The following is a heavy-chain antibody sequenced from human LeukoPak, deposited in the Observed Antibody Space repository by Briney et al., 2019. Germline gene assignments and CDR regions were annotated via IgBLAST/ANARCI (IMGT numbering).Heavy chain of an antibody. Sequence: GGSLRLSCTVSGFTVSSNSMSWVRQAPGKGLEWVSFIYSDNTHYSDSVKGRFTISRDNSKNTLYLQMNSLRAEDTALYYCVSGRYGSGSEIFDYWGQGTLVTVSS. V-gene: IGHV3-53*01. CDR2: IYSDNT. J-gene: IGHJ4*02. CDR1: GFTVSSNS. CDR3: VSGRYGSGSEIFDY. D-gene: IGHD3-10*01.